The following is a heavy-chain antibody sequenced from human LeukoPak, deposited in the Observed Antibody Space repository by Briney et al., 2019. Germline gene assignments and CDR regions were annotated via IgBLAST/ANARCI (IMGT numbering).Heavy chain of an antibody. CDR2: INPNSGGT. CDR3: ARRFLECTPNYYYYYMDV. D-gene: IGHD3-3*01. Sequence: GALVKVSCKASGYTFTGYYMHWVRQAPGQGLEWMGRINPNSGGTNYAQKFQGRVTMTRDTSISTAYMELSRLRSDDTAVYYCARRFLECTPNYYYYYMDVWGKGTTVTVSS. V-gene: IGHV1-2*06. CDR1: GYTFTGYY. J-gene: IGHJ6*03.